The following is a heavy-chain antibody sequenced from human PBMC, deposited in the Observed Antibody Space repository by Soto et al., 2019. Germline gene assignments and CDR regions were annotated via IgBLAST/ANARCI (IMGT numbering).Heavy chain of an antibody. V-gene: IGHV4-39*01. D-gene: IGHD2-21*02. CDR1: GDSISSRSYY. J-gene: IGHJ4*02. Sequence: PSETLSVTCTVTGDSISSRSYYWGWIRQPPGKGLEWIGSIYYSGSTYNNPSLRSRVSMSIDTSKDQFSLKLKSVTAADTALYFCARQRTSVVTQAYFDVWGQVPLVTFSS. CDR3: ARQRTSVVTQAYFDV. CDR2: IYYSGST.